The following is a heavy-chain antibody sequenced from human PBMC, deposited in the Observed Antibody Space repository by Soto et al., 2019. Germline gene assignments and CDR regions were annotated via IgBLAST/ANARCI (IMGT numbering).Heavy chain of an antibody. CDR3: ARVRPLVVVGPIEY. CDR1: GYTFTGYY. V-gene: IGHV1-2*02. J-gene: IGHJ4*02. Sequence: ASVKVSCKASGYTFTGYYMHWVRQAPGQGLEWMGWINPNSGGTNYAQKFQGRVTMTRDTSISTAYMELSRLRSDDTDVYYCARVRPLVVVGPIEYWGQGTLVTVSS. D-gene: IGHD2-15*01. CDR2: INPNSGGT.